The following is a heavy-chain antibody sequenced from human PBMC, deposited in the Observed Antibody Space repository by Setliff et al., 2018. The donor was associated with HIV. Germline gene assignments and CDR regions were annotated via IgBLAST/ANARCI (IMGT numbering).Heavy chain of an antibody. Sequence: ASVKVSCKASGYTFTTYSMNWVRQAPGQGLEWMGWINTKTGNPTYAQGFTGRFVFSLDTSVSTAYLQINSLKAEDTAVYYCATALYGDYGGDLNWLDPWGQGTLVTVSS. CDR3: ATALYGDYGGDLNWLDP. CDR1: GYTFTTYS. J-gene: IGHJ5*02. V-gene: IGHV7-4-1*02. CDR2: INTKTGNP. D-gene: IGHD4-17*01.